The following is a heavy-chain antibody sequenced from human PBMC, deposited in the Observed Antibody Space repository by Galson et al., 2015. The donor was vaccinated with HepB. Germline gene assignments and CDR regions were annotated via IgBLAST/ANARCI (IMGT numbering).Heavy chain of an antibody. J-gene: IGHJ4*02. D-gene: IGHD3-9*01. CDR3: ARDSDDILTGWDYFDY. CDR2: TYYRSKWYN. Sequence: CAISGDSVSSNSAAWNWIRQSPSRGLEWLGRTYYRSKWYNDYAVSVKSRITINPDTSKNQFSLQLNSVTPEDTAVYYCARDSDDILTGWDYFDYWGQGTLVTVSS. V-gene: IGHV6-1*01. CDR1: GDSVSSNSAA.